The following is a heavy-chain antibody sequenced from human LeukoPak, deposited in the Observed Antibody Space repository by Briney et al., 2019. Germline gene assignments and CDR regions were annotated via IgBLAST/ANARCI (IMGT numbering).Heavy chain of an antibody. CDR3: AREVQHYAGSVYDHDAFDI. D-gene: IGHD3-22*01. V-gene: IGHV4-34*01. J-gene: IGHJ3*02. CDR2: INDIGST. Sequence: SETLSLTCAVYGGSFSGHYWSWLRQPPGKGVEWLGEINDIGSTNYNPSPKSRVTILVYTSKNQFSLKLSSVPAADTPVYYCAREVQHYAGSVYDHDAFDIWGQGTMVTVSS. CDR1: GGSFSGHY.